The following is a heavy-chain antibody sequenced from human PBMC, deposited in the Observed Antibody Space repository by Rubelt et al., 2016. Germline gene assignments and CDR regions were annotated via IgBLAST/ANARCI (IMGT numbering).Heavy chain of an antibody. V-gene: IGHV4-34*01. CDR1: GGSFSGYY. D-gene: IGHD6-13*01. CDR2: INHSGST. Sequence: QVQLQQWGAGLLKPSETLSLTCAVHGGSFSGYYWSWIRQPPGKGLEWIGEINHSGSTNYNQSPKSRVTISVDRAKNQFALKLGSVSAGDTAVYYCARGRRGSSSWLGRDYNSMDVWGQGTTVTVSS. J-gene: IGHJ6*02. CDR3: ARGRRGSSSWLGRDYNSMDV.